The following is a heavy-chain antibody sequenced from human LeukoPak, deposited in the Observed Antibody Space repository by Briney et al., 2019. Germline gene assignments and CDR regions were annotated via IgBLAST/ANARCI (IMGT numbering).Heavy chain of an antibody. V-gene: IGHV1-18*01. CDR2: VNTSNGNT. CDR1: GYTFTYYL. D-gene: IGHD2-2*01. CDR3: ATDLRFIPAASANGWFDP. J-gene: IGHJ5*02. Sequence: SFKFSCMASGYTFTYYLIGWVPDAPRPGLERPPWVNTSNGNTNFAQKVQGRVTMTTDTSTSTAYMELRSLRSDDRAVYYCATDLRFIPAASANGWFDPWGQGTLVTVSS.